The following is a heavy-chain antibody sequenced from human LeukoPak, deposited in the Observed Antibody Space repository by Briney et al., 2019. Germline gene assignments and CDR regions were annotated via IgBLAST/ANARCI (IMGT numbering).Heavy chain of an antibody. Sequence: SVKVSCKASGGTFSSYAISWVRQAPGQRLEWMGGIIPIFGTANYAQQFQGRVAITADESTSTAYMELSRLRSEDTAVYYCARVGDLEFDGSGSWRNYWGQGTLVTVSS. CDR2: IIPIFGTA. CDR1: GGTFSSYA. J-gene: IGHJ4*02. CDR3: ARVGDLEFDGSGSWRNY. V-gene: IGHV1-69*01. D-gene: IGHD3-10*01.